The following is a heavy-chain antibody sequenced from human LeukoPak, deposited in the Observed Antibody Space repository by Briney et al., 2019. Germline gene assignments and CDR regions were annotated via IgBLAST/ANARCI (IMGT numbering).Heavy chain of an antibody. CDR3: ARTLVTNYYYYGMDV. J-gene: IGHJ6*02. CDR1: GGSISSSNW. D-gene: IGHD2-21*02. Sequence: SETLSLTCAVSGGSISSSNWWSWVRQPPGKGLEWIGEIYHSGSTNYNPSLKSRVTISVDKSKNQFSLKLSSVTAADTAVYYCARTLVTNYYYYGMDVWGQGTTVTVSS. V-gene: IGHV4-4*02. CDR2: IYHSGST.